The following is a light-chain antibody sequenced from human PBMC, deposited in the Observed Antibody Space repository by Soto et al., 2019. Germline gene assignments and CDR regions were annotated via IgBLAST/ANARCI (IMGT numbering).Light chain of an antibody. V-gene: IGKV1-39*01. CDR3: QQSDSTPYT. Sequence: DIQMTQSPSSLSASVGDRFTITCRASQSISSYLNWYQQKPGKAPKLLIYAASSLQSGVPSRFSGSGSGTDFTLTISSLQPEDFATYYCQQSDSTPYTFGQGTKVDI. J-gene: IGKJ2*01. CDR2: AAS. CDR1: QSISSY.